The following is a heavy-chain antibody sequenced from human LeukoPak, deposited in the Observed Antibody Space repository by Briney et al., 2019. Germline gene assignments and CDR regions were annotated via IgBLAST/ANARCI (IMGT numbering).Heavy chain of an antibody. D-gene: IGHD2-2*01. Sequence: GGPLRLSRAASGFTFSNYAIHWVRQAPGKGLEWVSIVGGSGVKTYYADSVKGRFTISRDNSKNTVYLQMNSLRAEDTAVYYCAKRGDCSGTCTYDYWGQGTLVTVSS. CDR1: GFTFSNYA. J-gene: IGHJ4*02. V-gene: IGHV3-23*01. CDR2: VGGSGVKT. CDR3: AKRGDCSGTCTYDY.